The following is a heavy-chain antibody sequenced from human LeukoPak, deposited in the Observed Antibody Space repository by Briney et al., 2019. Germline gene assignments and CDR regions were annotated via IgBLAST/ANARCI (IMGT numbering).Heavy chain of an antibody. J-gene: IGHJ4*02. CDR2: IWFDGSNR. Sequence: PGGSLRLSCAASGFTFSNYGMHWVRQAQGKGLEWVAIIWFDGSNRYYADSVKGRFTISRDSSRTTLFLQMDSLRVEDTAVYYCARAGQNWPLDNWGQGTLVTVSS. CDR1: GFTFSNYG. CDR3: ARAGQNWPLDN. V-gene: IGHV3-33*01. D-gene: IGHD2/OR15-2a*01.